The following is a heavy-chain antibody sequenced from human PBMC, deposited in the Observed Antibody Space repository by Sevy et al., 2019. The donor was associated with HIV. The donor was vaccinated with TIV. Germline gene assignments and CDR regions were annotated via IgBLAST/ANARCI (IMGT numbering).Heavy chain of an antibody. CDR3: AARKDDFDC. V-gene: IGHV3-23*01. Sequence: GGSLRLSCAASGFTFSDFAMSWVRQAPGKGPEWVSAISGSGTKTYYSDSVRGRFTISRDNSKNTQYLQMNSLRTEDTAVYYCAARKDDFDCWGQGTLVTVSS. CDR2: ISGSGTKT. CDR1: GFTFSDFA. D-gene: IGHD2-15*01. J-gene: IGHJ4*02.